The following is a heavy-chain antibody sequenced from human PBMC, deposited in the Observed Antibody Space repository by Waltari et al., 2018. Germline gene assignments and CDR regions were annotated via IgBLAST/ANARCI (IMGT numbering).Heavy chain of an antibody. J-gene: IGHJ1*01. Sequence: EVQLSESGGGLVQPGGSRRLSCAASGFTFTSYALNWVRQTPGKGLEWVSAINERGSSTYCADSVKGRFTISRDNSKNTVYLQMNSLRAEDTALYYCAKGLYYYTTSGEWKAEYLQHWGQGTLVTVSS. CDR3: AKGLYYYTTSGEWKAEYLQH. CDR2: INERGSST. V-gene: IGHV3-23*01. CDR1: GFTFTSYA. D-gene: IGHD3-10*01.